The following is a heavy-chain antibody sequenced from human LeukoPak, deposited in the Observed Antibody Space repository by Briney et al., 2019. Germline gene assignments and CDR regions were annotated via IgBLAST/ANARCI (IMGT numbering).Heavy chain of an antibody. D-gene: IGHD3-10*01. J-gene: IGHJ5*02. CDR1: GGSFSGYY. CDR3: ARGLRYYGSGSYAWFDP. V-gene: IGHV4-34*01. CDR2: INHSGST. Sequence: SETLSLTCAVYGGSFSGYYLSWIRQPPGKGLEWIGEINHSGSTNYNPSLKSRVTISVDTSKNQFSLKLSSVSAADTAVYYCARGLRYYGSGSYAWFDPWGQGTLVTFSS.